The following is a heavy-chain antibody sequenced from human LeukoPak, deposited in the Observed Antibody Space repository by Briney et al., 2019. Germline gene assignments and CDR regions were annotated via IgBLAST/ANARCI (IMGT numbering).Heavy chain of an antibody. CDR2: IYTRGST. D-gene: IGHD2-15*01. V-gene: IGHV4-4*07. J-gene: IGHJ3*02. CDR3: ARGRYCSADICSGGDAFDI. CDR1: GGSINNYY. Sequence: SETLSLTCTVSGGSINNYYWSWIRQPAGKGLEWIGRIYTRGSTNYNPSLKSRVTMSVDTSKNQFSLKLSSVTAADTAVYYCARGRYCSADICSGGDAFDIRGQGTMVSVSS.